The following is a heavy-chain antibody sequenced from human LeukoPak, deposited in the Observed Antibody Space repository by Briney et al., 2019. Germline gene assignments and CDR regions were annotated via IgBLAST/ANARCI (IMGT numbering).Heavy chain of an antibody. V-gene: IGHV4-39*07. D-gene: IGHD3-9*01. J-gene: IGHJ6*03. CDR1: GGSISSSSYY. Sequence: SETLSLTCTVSGGSISSSSYYWGWIRQPPGKGLEWIGSIYYSGSTYYNPSLKSRVTISVDTSKNQFSLKLSSVTAADTAVYYCARETLRYFDWLSHMDVWGKGTTVTVSS. CDR2: IYYSGST. CDR3: ARETLRYFDWLSHMDV.